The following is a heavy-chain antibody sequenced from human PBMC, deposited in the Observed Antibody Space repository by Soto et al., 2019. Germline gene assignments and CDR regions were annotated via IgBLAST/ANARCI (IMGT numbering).Heavy chain of an antibody. D-gene: IGHD3-10*01. J-gene: IGHJ4*02. V-gene: IGHV3-21*01. CDR2: ISSSSSYI. CDR3: ARAGFGELLSPPFVY. CDR1: GFTFSSYS. Sequence: EVQLVESGGGQVKPGGSLRLSCAASGFTFSSYSMNWVRQAPGKGLEWVSSISSSSSYIYYADSVKGRFTISRDNAKNSLYLQMNSLRAEDTAVYYCARAGFGELLSPPFVYWGQGTLVTVSS.